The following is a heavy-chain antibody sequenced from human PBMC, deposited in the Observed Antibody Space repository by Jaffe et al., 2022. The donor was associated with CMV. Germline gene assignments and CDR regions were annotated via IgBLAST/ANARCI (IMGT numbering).Heavy chain of an antibody. J-gene: IGHJ2*01. CDR2: ISSSSSYT. Sequence: QVQLVESGGGLVKPGGSLRLSCAASGFTFSDYYMSWIRQAPGKGLEWVSYISSSSSYTNYADSVKGRFTISRDNAKNSLYLQMNSLRAEDTAVYYCARRYYDFWSGYSYWYFDLWGRGTLVTVSS. V-gene: IGHV3-11*06. CDR3: ARRYYDFWSGYSYWYFDL. D-gene: IGHD3-3*01. CDR1: GFTFSDYY.